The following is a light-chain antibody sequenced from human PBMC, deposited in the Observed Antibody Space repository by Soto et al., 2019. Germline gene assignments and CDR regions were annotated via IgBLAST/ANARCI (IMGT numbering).Light chain of an antibody. V-gene: IGKV1-39*01. CDR2: AAS. CDR1: QSIIRY. J-gene: IGKJ3*01. Sequence: DIQMTQSPSSLSASVGDRATITCRASQSIIRYLNWYQQKPGRAPNLLIYAASSSHTGVPSRFSGSGSGTEFTLTISSLQPEASANYYCQQSNSTLFTFGPGTKVEIK. CDR3: QQSNSTLFT.